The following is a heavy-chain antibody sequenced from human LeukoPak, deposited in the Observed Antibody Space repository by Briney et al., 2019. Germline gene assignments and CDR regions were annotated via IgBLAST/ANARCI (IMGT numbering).Heavy chain of an antibody. Sequence: GGSLRLSCAASGFTFSSYWMSWVRQAPGKGLEWVANIKQDGSEKYYVDSVKGRFTISRDNAKNSLYLQMNSLRAEDTAVYYCARDLNPYSSSYGAFDIWGQGTMVTVSS. CDR3: ARDLNPYSSSYGAFDI. CDR2: IKQDGSEK. CDR1: GFTFSSYW. V-gene: IGHV3-7*01. J-gene: IGHJ3*02. D-gene: IGHD6-13*01.